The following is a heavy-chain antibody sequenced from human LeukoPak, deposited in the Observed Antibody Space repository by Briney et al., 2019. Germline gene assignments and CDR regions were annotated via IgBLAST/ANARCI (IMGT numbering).Heavy chain of an antibody. CDR1: GGSFSGYY. CDR2: INHSGST. D-gene: IGHD1-7*01. V-gene: IGHV4-34*01. J-gene: IGHJ5*02. Sequence: SETLSLTCAVYGGSFSGYYWSWIRQPPGKGLEWIGEINHSGSTNYNPSLKSRVTISVDTSKNQFSLKLSSVTAADTAVNYCARGGITGTTGEHRFDPWGQGTLVTVSS. CDR3: ARGGITGTTGEHRFDP.